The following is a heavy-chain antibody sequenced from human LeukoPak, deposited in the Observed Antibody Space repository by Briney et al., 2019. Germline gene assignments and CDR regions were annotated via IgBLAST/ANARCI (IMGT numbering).Heavy chain of an antibody. V-gene: IGHV3-74*01. Sequence: PGGSLTLSCAPSGFTFSRYWMHWVRHPPGKGLVWVSRISSDGGSTTYAGSVKGRFTISRDNAKNTLYLQMNSLRAEDTAVYYCARVEDYNYDSSCPGGGGVDFWGQGTLVTVSS. CDR3: ARVEDYNYDSSCPGGGGVDF. J-gene: IGHJ4*02. D-gene: IGHD3-22*01. CDR1: GFTFSRYW. CDR2: ISSDGGST.